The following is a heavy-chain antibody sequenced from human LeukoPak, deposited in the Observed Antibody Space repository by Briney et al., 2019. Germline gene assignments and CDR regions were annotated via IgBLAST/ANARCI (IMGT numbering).Heavy chain of an antibody. CDR1: CYTFTCYV. CDR2: INAYNGNT. J-gene: IGHJ6*03. V-gene: IGHV1-18*01. CDR3: ARRGGGDLFGQWVNYYYYMDV. Sequence: ASVKVSCKAGCYTFTCYVLSWVRQAPGQGLDWMGWINAYNGNTNYAQNLQGRVTMTTDTSTSTAYMELRSLRSDDTAVYYCARRGGGDLFGQWVNYYYYMDVWGKGTTVTVSS. D-gene: IGHD2-21*01.